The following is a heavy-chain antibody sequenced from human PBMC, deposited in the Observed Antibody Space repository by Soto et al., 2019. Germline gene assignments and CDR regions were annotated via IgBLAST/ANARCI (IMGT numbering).Heavy chain of an antibody. V-gene: IGHV4-34*01. Sequence: SETLSLTCAFYGGSFSGYYWSWIRQPPGKGLEWIGEINHSGSTNYSPSLKSRVTISVDTSKNQFSLKLSSVTAADTAVYYCARGGMRGRYYYYYMDVWGKGTTVTVSS. CDR3: ARGGMRGRYYYYYMDV. J-gene: IGHJ6*03. D-gene: IGHD3-10*01. CDR1: GGSFSGYY. CDR2: INHSGST.